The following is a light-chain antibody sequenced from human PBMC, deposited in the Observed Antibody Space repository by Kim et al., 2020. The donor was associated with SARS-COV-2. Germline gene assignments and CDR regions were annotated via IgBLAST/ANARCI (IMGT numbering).Light chain of an antibody. V-gene: IGLV3-9*01. CDR2: RDI. J-gene: IGLJ1*01. CDR1: DIGIKN. CDR3: QVWDSTTDV. Sequence: SYELTQPLSVSVAPGQTAIITCGGNDIGIKNVHWYQQKPGQAPVVVIYRDIHRPSGIPERFSGSSSGNTATLTISGAQPGDEADYFCQVWDSTTDVFG.